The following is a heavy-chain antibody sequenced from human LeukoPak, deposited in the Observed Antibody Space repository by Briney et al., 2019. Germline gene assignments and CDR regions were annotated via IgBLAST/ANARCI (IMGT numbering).Heavy chain of an antibody. CDR1: GFTFSSFG. Sequence: PGRSLTLSCAASGFTFSSFGMHWVRQAPGKGLEWVAVIWYDASNKYYADSVKGRFTISRDNSKNTLYLQMISLRDDDTAVYYCVRGVGVSRFNYFDPWGQGTLVTVSS. J-gene: IGHJ5*02. CDR3: VRGVGVSRFNYFDP. D-gene: IGHD1-26*01. CDR2: IWYDASNK. V-gene: IGHV3-33*01.